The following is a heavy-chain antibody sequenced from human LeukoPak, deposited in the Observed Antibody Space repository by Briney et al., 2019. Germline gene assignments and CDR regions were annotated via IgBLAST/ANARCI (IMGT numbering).Heavy chain of an antibody. V-gene: IGHV4-39*01. CDR3: ARQSTGYCSGGRCYGSDS. CDR2: IYYSGST. J-gene: IGHJ4*02. Sequence: PSETLSLTCTVSGGSISSSTYYWDWIRQPPGKGLEWIGSIYYSGSTYYNPSLKSRVTISVDTSKNQFSLKLSSVTAADTAVYYCARQSTGYCSGGRCYGSDSWGQGTLVTVSS. D-gene: IGHD2-15*01. CDR1: GGSISSSTYY.